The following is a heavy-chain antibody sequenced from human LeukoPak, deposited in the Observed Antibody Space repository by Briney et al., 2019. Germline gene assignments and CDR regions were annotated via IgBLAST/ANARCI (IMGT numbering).Heavy chain of an antibody. V-gene: IGHV4-34*01. Sequence: SETLSLTCAVYGGSFSGYYWSWIRQPPGKGLEWIGEINHSGSTNYNPSLKSRVTISVDTSKNQFSLKLSSVTAADTAVYYRARGPPMVRGVIAYWGQGTLVTVSS. CDR3: ARGPPMVRGVIAY. CDR1: GGSFSGYY. CDR2: INHSGST. D-gene: IGHD3-10*01. J-gene: IGHJ4*02.